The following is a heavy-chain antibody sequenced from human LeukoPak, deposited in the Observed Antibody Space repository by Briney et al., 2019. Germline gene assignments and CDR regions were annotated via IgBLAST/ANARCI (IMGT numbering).Heavy chain of an antibody. CDR3: AKGGTIFGVDLIDY. CDR2: ISWDGGST. V-gene: IGHV3-43*01. J-gene: IGHJ4*02. D-gene: IGHD3-3*01. Sequence: GGYLRLSCAASGFTFDDYTMHWVRQAPGKGLEWVSLISWDGGSTYYADSVKGRFTISRDNSKNSLYLQMNSLRTEDTALYYCAKGGTIFGVDLIDYWGQGTLVTVSS. CDR1: GFTFDDYT.